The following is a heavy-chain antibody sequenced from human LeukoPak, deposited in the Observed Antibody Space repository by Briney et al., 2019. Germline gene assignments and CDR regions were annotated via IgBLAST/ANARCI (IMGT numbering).Heavy chain of an antibody. J-gene: IGHJ4*02. Sequence: SETLSLTCTVSGGSISSYYWSWIRQPPGKGLEWIGYIYHSGSTNYNPSLKSRVTISVDTSKNQFSLKLSSVTAADTAMYYCARSDSSGWLYFDYWGQGTLVTVSS. D-gene: IGHD6-19*01. V-gene: IGHV4-59*01. CDR3: ARSDSSGWLYFDY. CDR2: IYHSGST. CDR1: GGSISSYY.